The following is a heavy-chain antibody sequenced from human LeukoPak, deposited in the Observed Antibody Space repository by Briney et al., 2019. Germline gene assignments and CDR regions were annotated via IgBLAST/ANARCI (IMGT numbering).Heavy chain of an antibody. V-gene: IGHV3-23*01. CDR3: AKDGPSVVVPAAISGKFDY. J-gene: IGHJ4*02. D-gene: IGHD2-2*01. CDR1: GFTFSSYA. CDR2: ISGSGGST. Sequence: GGSLRLSCAASGFTFSSYAMSWVRQAPGKGLEWVSAISGSGGSTYYADSVKGRFTISRDDSKNTLHLQMNSLRAEDTAVYYCAKDGPSVVVPAAISGKFDYWGQGTLVTVSS.